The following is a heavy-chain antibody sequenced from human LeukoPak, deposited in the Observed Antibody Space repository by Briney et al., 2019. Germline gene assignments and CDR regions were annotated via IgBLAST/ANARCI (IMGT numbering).Heavy chain of an antibody. Sequence: GGSLRLSCAASGFTFSSYAMHWVRQAPGKGLEWVAVISYDGSNKYYADSVKGRFTISRDNSKNTLYLQMNSLRAEDTAAYYCARSSSTSSSWSAAYYWGQGTLVTVSS. CDR2: ISYDGSNK. CDR1: GFTFSSYA. D-gene: IGHD6-13*01. CDR3: ARSSSTSSSWSAAYY. V-gene: IGHV3-30-3*01. J-gene: IGHJ4*02.